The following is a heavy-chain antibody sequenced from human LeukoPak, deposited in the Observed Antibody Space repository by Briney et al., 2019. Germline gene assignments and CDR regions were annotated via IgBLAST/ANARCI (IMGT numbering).Heavy chain of an antibody. CDR1: GFTSSSYT. V-gene: IGHV3-23*01. Sequence: GGSLRLSCAASGFTSSSYTMSWVRQAPGKGLEWVSTITTSDGNTYYADSVKGRFTVSRDNSKNTLFLQMNSLRAEDTAVYYCAKDGGLWVSAHWGDSWGRGTLVTVSS. CDR2: ITTSDGNT. J-gene: IGHJ4*02. CDR3: AKDGGLWVSAHWGDS. D-gene: IGHD7-27*01.